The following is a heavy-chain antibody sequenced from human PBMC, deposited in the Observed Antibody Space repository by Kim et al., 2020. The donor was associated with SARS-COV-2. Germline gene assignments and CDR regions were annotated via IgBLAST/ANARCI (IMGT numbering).Heavy chain of an antibody. CDR3: ARAPVFHDSSGYYPSGDY. V-gene: IGHV4-61*02. CDR1: GGSISSGSYY. Sequence: SETLSLTCTVSGGSISSGSYYWSWIRQPAGKGLEWIGRIYTSGSTNYNPSLKSRVTISVDTSKNQFSLKLSSVTAADTAVYYCARAPVFHDSSGYYPSGDYWGQGTLVTVSS. CDR2: IYTSGST. J-gene: IGHJ4*02. D-gene: IGHD3-22*01.